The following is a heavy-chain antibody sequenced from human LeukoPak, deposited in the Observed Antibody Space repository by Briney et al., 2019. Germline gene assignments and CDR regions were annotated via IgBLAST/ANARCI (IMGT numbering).Heavy chain of an antibody. CDR1: AYKFSNYW. Sequence: GESLKISCKGAAYKFSNYWIAWLRQMPGEDLEWMGIIYPDDSDTRYSPSFQGQVTISADKSISTAYLQWTSPKASDTAIYYCARRDTTYFDYWGQGSLVTVSS. CDR2: IYPDDSDT. CDR3: ARRDTTYFDY. V-gene: IGHV5-51*01. J-gene: IGHJ4*02. D-gene: IGHD1-1*01.